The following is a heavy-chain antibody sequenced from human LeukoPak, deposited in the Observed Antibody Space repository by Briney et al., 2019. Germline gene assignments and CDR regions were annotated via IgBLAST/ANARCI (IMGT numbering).Heavy chain of an antibody. V-gene: IGHV3-23*01. D-gene: IGHD6-13*01. CDR2: ISGSGGST. J-gene: IGHJ4*02. CDR3: AKDLLRYSSSWLFDY. CDR1: GFTFSSYA. Sequence: QPGGSLRLSCAASGFTFSSYAMSWVRQAPGKGLEWVSAISGSGGSTYYTDSVKGRFTISRDNSKNTLYLQMNSLRAEDTAVYYCAKDLLRYSSSWLFDYWGQGTLVTVSS.